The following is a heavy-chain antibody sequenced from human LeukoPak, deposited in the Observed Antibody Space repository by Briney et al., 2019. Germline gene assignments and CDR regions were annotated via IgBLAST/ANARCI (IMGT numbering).Heavy chain of an antibody. CDR1: GFTFSSYG. V-gene: IGHV3-30*18. Sequence: GGSLRLSCAASGFTFSSYGMHWVRQAPGKGLEWVAAISYDGSNKYYADSVKGRFTISRDNSKNTLYLQMNSLGAEDTAVYYCAKNEMIMGAFDIWGQGTMVTVSS. CDR2: ISYDGSNK. D-gene: IGHD5-24*01. J-gene: IGHJ3*02. CDR3: AKNEMIMGAFDI.